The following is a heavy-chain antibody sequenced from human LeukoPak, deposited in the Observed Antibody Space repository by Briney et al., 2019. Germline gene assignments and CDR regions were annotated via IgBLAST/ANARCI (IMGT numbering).Heavy chain of an antibody. CDR1: GLTFSDYY. CDR2: VSSSGSTI. V-gene: IGHV3-11*04. J-gene: IGHJ4*02. CDR3: ARDLWIVGATGFDY. D-gene: IGHD1-26*01. Sequence: GGSLRLSCAASGLTFSDYYMSWIRQAPGKGLEWVSYVSSSGSTIYYADSVKGRFTISRDNAKNSLYLQMSSLRAEDTAVYYCARDLWIVGATGFDYWGQGTLVTVSS.